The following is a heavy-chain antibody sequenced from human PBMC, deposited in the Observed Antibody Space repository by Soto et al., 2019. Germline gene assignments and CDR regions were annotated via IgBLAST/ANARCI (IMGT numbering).Heavy chain of an antibody. V-gene: IGHV2-26*01. Sequence: QVTLKESGPVLVTPTETLTLTCTVSGFSLTNARMGVSWIRQPPGKALEWLAHIFSNDAKSYSTSLKSRLTISKATSKSQVVLTMTNINPVDTATFYCVRATYGDYGWYFDLWGRGALVTVSS. J-gene: IGHJ2*01. D-gene: IGHD4-17*01. CDR3: VRATYGDYGWYFDL. CDR1: GFSLTNARMG. CDR2: IFSNDAK.